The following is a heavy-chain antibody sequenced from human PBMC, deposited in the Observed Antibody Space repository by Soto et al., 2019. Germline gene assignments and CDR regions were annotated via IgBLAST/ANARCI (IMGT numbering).Heavy chain of an antibody. CDR3: ARGGREYYYGTGSYHPFDY. D-gene: IGHD3-10*01. J-gene: IGHJ4*02. Sequence: QIQLVQSGAEVKKPGASVKVSCKTSGYTFTNYGVSWVRQAPGQGPEWRGWISANNGNTNYAPKFQGRVSVTTDTSASTAYMEWRDLRSDDTGLYYCARGGREYYYGTGSYHPFDYWGQGTLVTVSS. V-gene: IGHV1-18*04. CDR1: GYTFTNYG. CDR2: ISANNGNT.